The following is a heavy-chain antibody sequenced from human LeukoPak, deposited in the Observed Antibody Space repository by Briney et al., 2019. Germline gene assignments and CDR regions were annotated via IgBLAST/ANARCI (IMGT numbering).Heavy chain of an antibody. V-gene: IGHV3-53*01. CDR3: AKDLTPYYYDSSGYGNNWFDP. Sequence: PGGSLRLSCTVSGFTVSSNSMSWVRQAPGKGLEWVSFIYSAGSTHYSDSVKGRFTISIDNSKNTLYLQMNSLRAEDTAVYYCAKDLTPYYYDSSGYGNNWFDPWGQGTLVTVSS. J-gene: IGHJ5*02. CDR1: GFTVSSNS. CDR2: IYSAGST. D-gene: IGHD3-22*01.